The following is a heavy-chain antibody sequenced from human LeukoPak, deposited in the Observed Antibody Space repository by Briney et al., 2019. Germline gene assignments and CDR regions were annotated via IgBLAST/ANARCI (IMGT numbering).Heavy chain of an antibody. CDR2: IYSGGST. CDR3: ARLHSLIRAQPDDC. V-gene: IGHV3-53*01. CDR1: GFNFGSYY. J-gene: IGHJ4*02. D-gene: IGHD3-22*01. Sequence: GGSLRLSCAASGFNFGSYYMTWVRQAPGKGLEWVSIIYSGGSTYYADSVKGRFTISRDNSKNTLYLQLNSLRAEDTAVYYCARLHSLIRAQPDDCWGQGTLVTVSS.